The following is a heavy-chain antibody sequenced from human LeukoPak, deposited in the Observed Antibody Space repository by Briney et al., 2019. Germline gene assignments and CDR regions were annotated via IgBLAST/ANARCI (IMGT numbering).Heavy chain of an antibody. CDR2: ISNDGTIT. CDR3: ARVYSGSYCADY. CDR1: GFTFSSHW. Sequence: GGSLRLSCVASGFTFSSHWMHWVRQAPGKGLVWVSRISNDGTITDYDDSVKGRFTISRDNAKNSLYLQMNSLRAEDMAVYYCARVYSGSYCADYWGQGTLVTVSS. D-gene: IGHD1-26*01. V-gene: IGHV3-74*01. J-gene: IGHJ4*02.